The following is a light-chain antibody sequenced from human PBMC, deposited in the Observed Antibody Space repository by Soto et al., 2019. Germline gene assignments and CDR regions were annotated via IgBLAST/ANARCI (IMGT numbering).Light chain of an antibody. CDR1: SSDVGGYNY. CDR3: SSYTRRSTLHYV. J-gene: IGLJ1*01. CDR2: DVS. V-gene: IGLV2-14*01. Sequence: QSALTQPASVSGSPGQSITISCTGTSSDVGGYNYVSWYQQHPGKAPKLMIYDVSNRPSGVSNRFSGSKSGNTASLTISGLQAEDEADYYCSSYTRRSTLHYVFGTGTKVTVL.